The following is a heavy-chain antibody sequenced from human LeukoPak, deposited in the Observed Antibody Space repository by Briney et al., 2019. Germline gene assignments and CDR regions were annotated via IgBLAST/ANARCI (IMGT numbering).Heavy chain of an antibody. CDR2: ISAYNGNT. D-gene: IGHD3-3*01. CDR1: GYTFTSYG. CDR3: ARVHYDFWSGRQNHDAFDI. Sequence: GASVKVSCKASGYTFTSYGISWVRQAPGQGLEWMGWISAYNGNTNYAQKLQGRVTMTTDTSTSTAYMELRSLRSDDTAVYYCARVHYDFWSGRQNHDAFDIWGQGTMVTVSS. V-gene: IGHV1-18*01. J-gene: IGHJ3*02.